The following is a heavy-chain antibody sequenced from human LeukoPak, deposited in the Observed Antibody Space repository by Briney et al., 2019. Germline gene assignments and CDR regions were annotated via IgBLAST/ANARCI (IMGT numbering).Heavy chain of an antibody. CDR2: IYPGGSET. J-gene: IGHJ4*02. V-gene: IGHV5-51*01. CDR1: GYKFNAYW. CDR3: AGASRDGYNQNFDH. D-gene: IGHD5-24*01. Sequence: GESLKISCKGSGYKFNAYWIAWVRQMPGKGLEWMGIIYPGGSETRYDPSFQGQVTISADRSTSTAYLQWSSLRASDTAMYYCAGASRDGYNQNFDHWGQGTLVTVSS.